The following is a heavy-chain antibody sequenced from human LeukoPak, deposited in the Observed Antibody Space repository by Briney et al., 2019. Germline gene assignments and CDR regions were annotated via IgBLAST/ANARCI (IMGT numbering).Heavy chain of an antibody. J-gene: IGHJ6*03. Sequence: PSETLSLTCAVYGGSFSGYYWSWIRQPPGKGLEWIGEINHSGSINYNPSLKSRVTISVDTSKNQFSLKLSSVTAADTAVYYCARRVFTAGNYYYYYYMDVWGKGTTVTVSS. D-gene: IGHD5-18*01. CDR1: GGSFSGYY. V-gene: IGHV4-34*01. CDR3: ARRVFTAGNYYYYYYMDV. CDR2: INHSGSI.